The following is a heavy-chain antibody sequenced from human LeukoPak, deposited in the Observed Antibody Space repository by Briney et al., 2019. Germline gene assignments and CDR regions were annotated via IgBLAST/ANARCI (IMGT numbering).Heavy chain of an antibody. CDR2: ITGSSSTI. V-gene: IGHV3-48*01. J-gene: IGHJ1*01. Sequence: GGSLRLSCAASGFTFSSFSMNWVRQAPGKGLEWVSFITGSSSTIYYADSVKGRFTISRDNSKNTLYLQMNSLRAEDTAVYYCANSLHLTGYHPEYFQHWGQGTLVTVSS. CDR3: ANSLHLTGYHPEYFQH. D-gene: IGHD3-9*01. CDR1: GFTFSSFS.